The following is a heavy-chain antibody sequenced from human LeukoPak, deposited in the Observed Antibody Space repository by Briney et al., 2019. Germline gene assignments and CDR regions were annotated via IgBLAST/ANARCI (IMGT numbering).Heavy chain of an antibody. Sequence: PWASLRLSCAASGFTFSNYAMSWVRQAPGKGLEWVSAIVGSGSNTYYADSVKGRFTISRDNPKNTLYLQMNSLRADDTAVYYCAMWGDYDILTGYYDSDYWGQGTLVTVSS. D-gene: IGHD3-9*01. CDR3: AMWGDYDILTGYYDSDY. CDR1: GFTFSNYA. J-gene: IGHJ4*02. V-gene: IGHV3-23*01. CDR2: IVGSGSNT.